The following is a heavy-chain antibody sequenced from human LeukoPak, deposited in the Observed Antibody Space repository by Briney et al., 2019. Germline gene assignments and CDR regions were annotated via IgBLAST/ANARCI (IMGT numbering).Heavy chain of an antibody. CDR1: GFSLSTDGVG. CDR3: AYRRRFNSIWYPFKY. CDR2: IYWDDDE. Sequence: SGPTLVKPTQTLTLTCNLSGFSLSTDGVGVGWIRQPPGKALEWLALIYWDDDEHYNPSLKRRLSITKDTSKNQVVLTMTNMDPVDTATYYCAYRRRFNSIWYPFKYWGQGTLVTVSS. J-gene: IGHJ4*02. V-gene: IGHV2-5*02. D-gene: IGHD6-13*01.